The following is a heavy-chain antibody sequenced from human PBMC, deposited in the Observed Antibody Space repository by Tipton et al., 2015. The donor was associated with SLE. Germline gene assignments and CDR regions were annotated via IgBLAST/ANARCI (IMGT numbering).Heavy chain of an antibody. CDR1: GGSFSGYS. CDR2: LYTSGTT. V-gene: IGHV4-4*08. Sequence: TLSLTCAVFGGSFSGYSWSWIRQPPGKGLEWIGYLYTSGTTKYNPSLQSRVTISVDTPKNQFSLKLNSVTAADTAVYYCARMEGMITYGGIAGLWGQGTVVTVSS. J-gene: IGHJ4*02. D-gene: IGHD3-16*01. CDR3: ARMEGMITYGGIAGL.